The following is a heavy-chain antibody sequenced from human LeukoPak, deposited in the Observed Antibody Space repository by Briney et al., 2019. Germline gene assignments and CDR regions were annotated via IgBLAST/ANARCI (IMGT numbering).Heavy chain of an antibody. D-gene: IGHD2-15*01. J-gene: IGHJ4*02. V-gene: IGHV1-18*01. CDR2: ISAYNGNT. CDR1: GYTFTSYG. Sequence: GASVKVSCKASGYTFTSYGISWVRQAPGQGLEWMGWISAYNGNTNYAQKLQGRVTMTTVTSTSTAYMELRSLRSDDTAVYYCAREGYCSGGSCYGDYWGQGTLVTVSS. CDR3: AREGYCSGGSCYGDY.